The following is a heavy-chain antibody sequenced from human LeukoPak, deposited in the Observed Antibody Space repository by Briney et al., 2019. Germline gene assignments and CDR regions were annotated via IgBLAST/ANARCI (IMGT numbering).Heavy chain of an antibody. CDR2: INPSGGGT. D-gene: IGHD2-2*01. V-gene: IGHV1-46*01. CDR3: ARDLRYCTSTNRPPGAFDI. Sequence: GASVKVSCKSSGYSFTSYYMHWVRQAPGQGLEWMGVINPSGGGTNYAQKFQGRVTMTRDMSTSTVYMELSSLRSEDTAVYYCARDLRYCTSTNRPPGAFDIWGQGTMVTVSS. J-gene: IGHJ3*02. CDR1: GYSFTSYY.